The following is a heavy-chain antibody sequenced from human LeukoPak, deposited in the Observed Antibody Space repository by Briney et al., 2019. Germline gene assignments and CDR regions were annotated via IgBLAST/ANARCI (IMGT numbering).Heavy chain of an antibody. CDR2: ISGSGGST. V-gene: IGHV3-23*01. CDR1: GFTFSSYV. Sequence: GGSLRLSCAVPGFTFSSYVVSWVRQAPGKGLEWVSAISGSGGSTYYADSVKGRFTISRDNSKNTLYLQMNSLRAEDTAVYYCARVVPPTDYGSGSYFWDPYYFDYWGQGTLVTVSS. CDR3: ARVVPPTDYGSGSYFWDPYYFDY. D-gene: IGHD3-10*01. J-gene: IGHJ4*02.